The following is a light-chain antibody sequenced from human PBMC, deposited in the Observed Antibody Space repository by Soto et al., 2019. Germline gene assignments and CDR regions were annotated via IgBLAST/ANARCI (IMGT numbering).Light chain of an antibody. CDR3: SSYGGSNTVV. J-gene: IGLJ2*01. CDR1: SSDVGGYNY. Sequence: QSALTQPPSASGSPGQSVTISCTGSSSDVGGYNYVSWYQQHPGKAPKLMIYEVSKRPSGVPDRLSGSKSGNTASLTVSGXXXXXXADXXCSSYGGSNTVVFGGGTKLTVL. V-gene: IGLV2-8*01. CDR2: EVS.